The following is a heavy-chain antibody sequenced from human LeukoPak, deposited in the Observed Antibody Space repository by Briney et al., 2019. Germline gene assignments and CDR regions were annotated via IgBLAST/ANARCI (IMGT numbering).Heavy chain of an antibody. D-gene: IGHD3-9*01. Sequence: EASVKVSCKASGGPLNTYVIDWVRQAPGHGLEWMGRIIPLFGAPSYAQRFQGNVTISADKSTDTTYMELTRLTSEDTAVYYCTMGPTASLGRPFERWGQGTLVTVSS. CDR2: IIPLFGAP. CDR1: GGPLNTYV. J-gene: IGHJ4*02. V-gene: IGHV1-69*06. CDR3: TMGPTASLGRPFER.